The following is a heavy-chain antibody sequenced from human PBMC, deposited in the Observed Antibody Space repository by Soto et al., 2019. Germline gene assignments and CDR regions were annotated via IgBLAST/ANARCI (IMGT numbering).Heavy chain of an antibody. D-gene: IGHD3-22*01. Sequence: GASVKVSCKASGYTFTSYAIHWVRQAPGQRLEWMGWINAGNGNTKYSQNFQGRVTITRDTSISTAYMELSSLRSEDTAVYYCARGLSGSSGYYYVFDYWGQGTLVTVSS. CDR1: GYTFTSYA. J-gene: IGHJ4*02. CDR3: ARGLSGSSGYYYVFDY. CDR2: INAGNGNT. V-gene: IGHV1-3*01.